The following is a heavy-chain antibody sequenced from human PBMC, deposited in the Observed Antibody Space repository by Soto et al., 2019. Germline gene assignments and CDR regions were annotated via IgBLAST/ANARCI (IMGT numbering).Heavy chain of an antibody. J-gene: IGHJ4*02. D-gene: IGHD1-7*01. V-gene: IGHV4-59*01. CDR3: ASSGLELFYFDY. CDR1: GGSISSYY. CDR2: IYYSGST. Sequence: SETLSLTCTVSGGSISSYYWSWIRQPPGKGLEWIGYIYYSGSTNYNPSLKSRVTISVDTSKNQFSLKLSSVTAADTAVYYCASSGLELFYFDYWGQGTLVTVSS.